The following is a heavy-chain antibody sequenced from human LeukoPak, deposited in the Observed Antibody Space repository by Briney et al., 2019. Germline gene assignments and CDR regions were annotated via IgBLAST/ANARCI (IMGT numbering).Heavy chain of an antibody. V-gene: IGHV3-74*01. J-gene: IGHJ4*02. CDR1: GFTFSTSW. CDR2: VGPDGSAT. CDR3: RYGSSSGDY. Sequence: PGGSLRLSCAASGFTFSTSWMNWVRQGPGRGPVWVSRVGPDGSATAYAASVKGRFTVSRDNAKNALYLQINSLRADDTAVYYCRYGSSSGDYWGQGSLVTVSS. D-gene: IGHD6-6*01.